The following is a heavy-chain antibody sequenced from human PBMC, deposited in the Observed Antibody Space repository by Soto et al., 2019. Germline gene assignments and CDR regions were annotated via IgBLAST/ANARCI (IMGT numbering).Heavy chain of an antibody. J-gene: IGHJ4*02. CDR2: ISYDGSNK. V-gene: IGHV3-30-3*01. D-gene: IGHD3-16*02. CDR1: GFTFGSYA. Sequence: GGSLRLSCAASGFTFGSYAMHWVRQAPGKGLEWVAVISYDGSNKYYADSVKGRFTISRDNSKNTLYLQMNSLGAEDTAVYYCARQTLSPRAYYFDYWGQGTLVTVSS. CDR3: ARQTLSPRAYYFDY.